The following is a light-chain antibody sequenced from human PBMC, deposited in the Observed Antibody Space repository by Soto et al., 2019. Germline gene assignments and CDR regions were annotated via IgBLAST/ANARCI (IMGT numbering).Light chain of an antibody. Sequence: EIVLTQSPGTLSLSPGERATLSCRASQSVSSSYLAWYQQKPGQAPRLLIYGASSRATGIPDRFSGSGSGTYFTLTISRLEPEDLAVCYCQQYGSSPPLTFGGGTKVEIK. CDR2: GAS. CDR3: QQYGSSPPLT. V-gene: IGKV3-20*01. CDR1: QSVSSSY. J-gene: IGKJ4*01.